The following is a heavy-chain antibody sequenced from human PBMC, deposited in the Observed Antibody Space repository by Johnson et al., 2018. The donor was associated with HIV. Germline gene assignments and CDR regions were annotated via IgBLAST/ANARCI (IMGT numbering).Heavy chain of an antibody. D-gene: IGHD3-10*01. J-gene: IGHJ3*02. V-gene: IGHV3-9*01. CDR2: ISWNSGSI. CDR3: ARRLWFGELSPPDAFDI. Sequence: VQLVESGGGLVQPGRSLRLSCAASGFTFDDYAMHWVRQAPGKGLEWVSGISWNSGSIGYADSVNGRFTISRDNSKNSLYLQMNSLRAEDTAVYYCARRLWFGELSPPDAFDIWGQGTMVTVSS. CDR1: GFTFDDYA.